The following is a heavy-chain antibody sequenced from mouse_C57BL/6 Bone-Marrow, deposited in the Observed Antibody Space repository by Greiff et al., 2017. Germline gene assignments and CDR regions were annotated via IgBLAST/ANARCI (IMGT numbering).Heavy chain of an antibody. D-gene: IGHD2-5*01. J-gene: IGHJ3*01. CDR1: GFNIKDDY. V-gene: IGHV14-4*01. CDR3: SHSNYRCAY. Sequence: VQLQQSGAELVRPGASVKLSCTASGFNIKDDYMHWVKQRPEQGLEWIGWIDPENGDTEHASKFQGKATITADTTSNTAYLQLSSLTSEDTAVYYGSHSNYRCAYWGQGTLVTVSA. CDR2: IDPENGDT.